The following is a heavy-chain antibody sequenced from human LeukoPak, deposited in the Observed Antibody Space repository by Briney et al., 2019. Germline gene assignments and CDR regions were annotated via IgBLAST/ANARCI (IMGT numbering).Heavy chain of an antibody. D-gene: IGHD5-12*01. CDR2: ISYDGSNK. CDR1: GCTFSSYG. V-gene: IGHV3-30*18. J-gene: IGHJ6*02. CDR3: AKDIVATMSHYYYGMDV. Sequence: GGSLRLSCAASGCTFSSYGMHWVRQAPGKGLEGVAVISYDGSNKYYADSVKGRFTISRDNSKKTLYLQMNSLRAEDTTVYYCAKDIVATMSHYYYGMDVWGQGTTVTVSS.